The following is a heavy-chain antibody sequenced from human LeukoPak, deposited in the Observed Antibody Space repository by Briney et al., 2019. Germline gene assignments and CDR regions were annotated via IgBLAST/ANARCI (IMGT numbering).Heavy chain of an antibody. CDR2: IYTSGST. D-gene: IGHD5-18*01. CDR3: ARALVDTAMVTFGYYYYMDV. V-gene: IGHV4-4*07. CDR1: GGSISSYY. J-gene: IGHJ6*03. Sequence: SETLSLTCTVSGGSISSYYWSWIRQPAGKGLEWIGRIYTSGSTNYNPSLKSRVTMSVDTSKNQFSLKLSSVTAADTAVYHCARALVDTAMVTFGYYYYMDVWGKGTTVTVSS.